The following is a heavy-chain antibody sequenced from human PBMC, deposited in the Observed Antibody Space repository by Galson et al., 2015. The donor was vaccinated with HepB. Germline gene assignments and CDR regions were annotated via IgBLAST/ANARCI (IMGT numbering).Heavy chain of an antibody. CDR3: ARVKVQFYDSSGHRRRNAFDI. CDR1: GYTFTSYG. CDR2: ISAYNGNT. Sequence: QSGAEVKKPGASVKVSCKASGYTFTSYGISWVRQAPGQGLEWMGWISAYNGNTNYAQKLQGRVTMTTDTSTSTAYMELRSLRSDDTAVYYCARVKVQFYDSSGHRRRNAFDIWGQGTMVTVSS. V-gene: IGHV1-18*04. J-gene: IGHJ3*02. D-gene: IGHD3-22*01.